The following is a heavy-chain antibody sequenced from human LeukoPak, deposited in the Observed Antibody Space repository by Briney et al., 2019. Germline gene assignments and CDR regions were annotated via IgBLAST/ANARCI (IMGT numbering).Heavy chain of an antibody. CDR1: GFTFDDYA. V-gene: IGHV3-9*01. D-gene: IGHD1-26*01. CDR2: ISWNSGSI. CDR3: AKDISSGGRPPEGYYGMDV. Sequence: PGGSLRLSCAASGFTFDDYAMHWVRQAPGKGLEWVSGISWNSGSIGYADSVKGRFTISRDNAKNSLYLQMNSLRAEDTALYYCAKDISSGGRPPEGYYGMDVWGQGTTVTVSS. J-gene: IGHJ6*02.